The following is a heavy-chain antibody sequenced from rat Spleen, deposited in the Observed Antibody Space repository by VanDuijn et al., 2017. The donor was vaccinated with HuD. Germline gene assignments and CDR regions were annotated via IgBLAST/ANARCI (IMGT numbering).Heavy chain of an antibody. D-gene: IGHD1-6*01. J-gene: IGHJ2*01. CDR1: GLTFNNYY. V-gene: IGHV5-25*01. CDR2: VSHDVVNT. Sequence: EVHLVESGGGLVQPGRSMKLSCAVSGLTFNNYYMAWVRQAPTKGLEWVASVSHDVVNTYYRYSVKGLFTISRDNANSTLYLQMDSLRSEDTAPYYYARLYDFDFWGQGVMVTVSS. CDR3: ARLYDFDF.